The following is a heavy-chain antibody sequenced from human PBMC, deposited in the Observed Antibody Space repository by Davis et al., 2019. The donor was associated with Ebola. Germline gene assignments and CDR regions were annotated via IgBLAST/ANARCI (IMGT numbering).Heavy chain of an antibody. D-gene: IGHD3-10*01. CDR1: EFTFTNYW. CDR3: ARARGPGYFDY. V-gene: IGHV3-74*01. Sequence: GESLKISCAASEFTFTNYWMHWVRQVPGKGLVWVSHINSDGTFIIDADSVKGRFTISRDNAKNSLFLQMNSLRAEDTAVYYCARARGPGYFDYWGQGTLVTVSS. J-gene: IGHJ4*02. CDR2: INSDGTFI.